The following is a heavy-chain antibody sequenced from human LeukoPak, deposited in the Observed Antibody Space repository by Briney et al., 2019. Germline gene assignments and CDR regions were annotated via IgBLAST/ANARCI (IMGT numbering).Heavy chain of an antibody. D-gene: IGHD6-19*01. CDR2: ISYDGSNK. Sequence: PGGSLRLSCAASGFTFSSYAMHWVRQAPGKGLEWVAVISYDGSNKYYADSVKGRFTISRDNSKNTLYLQMNSLRAEDTAVYYCAKDNGIAVAGPRGFDPWGQGTLVTVSS. V-gene: IGHV3-30*04. CDR1: GFTFSSYA. CDR3: AKDNGIAVAGPRGFDP. J-gene: IGHJ5*02.